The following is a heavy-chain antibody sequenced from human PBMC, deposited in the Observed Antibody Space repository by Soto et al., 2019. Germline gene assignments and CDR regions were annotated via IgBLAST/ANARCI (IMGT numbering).Heavy chain of an antibody. CDR2: IIPILGIA. CDR3: ARLLYYDSSGYPVDY. D-gene: IGHD3-22*01. J-gene: IGHJ4*02. V-gene: IGHV1-69*02. Sequence: QLQLVQSGAEVKRPGSSVKVSCKASGGTFSSYISWVRQAPGQGLEWMGRIIPILGIANYAQKFQGRVTITADKSTSTAYMELSSLRSEDTAVYYCARLLYYDSSGYPVDYWGQGTLVTVSS. CDR1: GGTFSSY.